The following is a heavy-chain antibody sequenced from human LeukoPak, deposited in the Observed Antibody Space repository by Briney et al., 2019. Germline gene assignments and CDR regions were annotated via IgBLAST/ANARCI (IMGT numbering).Heavy chain of an antibody. CDR1: GFRFSDFT. CDR3: GKEGGA. V-gene: IGHV3-23*01. D-gene: IGHD3-16*01. Sequence: GGSLRLSCAASGFRFSDFTMTWVRQAPGKGPEWVSAIGGRGGSTYYAESLGGRFTISRDNSKDMLYLQMNSLKVEDTATYYCGKEGGAWGQGTKVTVSS. CDR2: IGGRGGST. J-gene: IGHJ5*02.